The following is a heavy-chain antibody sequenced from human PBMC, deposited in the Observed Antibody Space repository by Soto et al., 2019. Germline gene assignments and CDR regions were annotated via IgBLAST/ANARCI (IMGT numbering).Heavy chain of an antibody. Sequence: GGSLRLSCAASGFTVSSNYMSWVRQAPGMGLEWVSVIYSGGSTYYADSVKGRFTISRDNSKNTLYLQMNSLRAEDTAVYYCARDSRGGDYDFWSGYGYYFDYWGQGTLVTVSS. D-gene: IGHD3-3*01. CDR1: GFTVSSNY. CDR3: ARDSRGGDYDFWSGYGYYFDY. CDR2: IYSGGST. V-gene: IGHV3-66*01. J-gene: IGHJ4*02.